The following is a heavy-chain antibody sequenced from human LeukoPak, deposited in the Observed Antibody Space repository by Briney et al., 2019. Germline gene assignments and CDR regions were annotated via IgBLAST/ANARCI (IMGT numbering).Heavy chain of an antibody. CDR2: INHSGST. CDR3: ARGSYTRKITAGYYYYYGMDV. J-gene: IGHJ6*02. CDR1: GGSFSGYY. Sequence: KASETLSLTCAVYGGSFSGYYWSWIRQPPGKGLEWIGEINHSGSTNYNPSLKSRVTISVDTSKNQFSLKLSSVTAADTAVYYCARGSYTRKITAGYYYYYGMDVWGQGTTVTVSS. V-gene: IGHV4-34*01. D-gene: IGHD1-20*01.